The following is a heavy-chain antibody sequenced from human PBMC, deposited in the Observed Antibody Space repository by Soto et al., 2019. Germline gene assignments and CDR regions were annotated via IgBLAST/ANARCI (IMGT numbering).Heavy chain of an antibody. CDR1: GGSFSGYY. CDR3: ARGLISGSHYSGGWYYFDS. J-gene: IGHJ4*02. D-gene: IGHD1-26*01. Sequence: PSETLSLTCAVYGGSFSGYYWNWIRQPPGKGLEWIGEINHSGSTNYNPSLKSRVTISVHTSKSQFSLELSSVTAADTAVYYCARGLISGSHYSGGWYYFDSWGQGTQVTVSS. V-gene: IGHV4-34*01. CDR2: INHSGST.